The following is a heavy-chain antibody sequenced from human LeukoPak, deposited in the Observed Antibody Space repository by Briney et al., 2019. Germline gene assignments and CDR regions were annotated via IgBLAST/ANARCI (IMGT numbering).Heavy chain of an antibody. CDR3: ARDDTHYGSSGSFYDAFDI. Sequence: PGGSLRLSCTASGLTFGDYAMTWVRQAPGKGLERVANIRRDGSETHYVDSVMGRFTISRDNAKNSLYLQMNSLRAEDTAVYYCARDDTHYGSSGSFYDAFDIWGQGTMVTVSS. V-gene: IGHV3-7*01. D-gene: IGHD3-22*01. CDR1: GLTFGDYA. J-gene: IGHJ3*02. CDR2: IRRDGSET.